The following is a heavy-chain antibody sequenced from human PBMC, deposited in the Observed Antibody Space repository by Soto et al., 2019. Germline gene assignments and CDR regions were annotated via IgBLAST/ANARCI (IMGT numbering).Heavy chain of an antibody. CDR3: ARDSTVTTTLLDV. CDR1: GGSISSGGNY. CDR2: IYYSGST. V-gene: IGHV4-31*03. Sequence: QVQLQESGPGLVKPSQTLSLSCTVSGGSISSGGNYWSWIRQHPGKGLEWIGYIYYSGSTYYNPSLKSRVTISVDTSKNQFPLKLSSVTAADTAVYYCARDSTVTTTLLDVWGQGTTVIVSS. D-gene: IGHD4-17*01. J-gene: IGHJ6*02.